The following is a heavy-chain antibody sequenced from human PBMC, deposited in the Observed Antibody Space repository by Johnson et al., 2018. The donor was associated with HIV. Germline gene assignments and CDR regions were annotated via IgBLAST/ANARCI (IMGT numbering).Heavy chain of an antibody. Sequence: VQLVESGGGVVQPGGSLRLSCAASGFTFSSYWMHWVRQAPGKGLVWVARINSDGSSTSYADSVKSRSTISRDNTKNTLFLQMNTLRPEDTAVYYCARNRWQLCPSGDRTNAFDIWGQGTMVTVSS. CDR2: INSDGSST. V-gene: IGHV3-74*02. CDR3: ARNRWQLCPSGDRTNAFDI. CDR1: GFTFSSYW. D-gene: IGHD6-6*01. J-gene: IGHJ3*02.